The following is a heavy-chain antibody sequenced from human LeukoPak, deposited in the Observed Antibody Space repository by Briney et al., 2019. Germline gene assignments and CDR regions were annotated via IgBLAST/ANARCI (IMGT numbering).Heavy chain of an antibody. J-gene: IGHJ4*02. CDR1: GYTFTSYD. V-gene: IGHV1-8*01. CDR3: AYGRLTGYYSPATSFDY. Sequence: GASVKVSCKASGYTFTSYDINWVRQATGQGLEWMGWMNPNSGNTGYAQKFQGRVTMTRNTSISTAYMELSSLRSEDTAVYYCAYGRLTGYYSPATSFDYWGQGTLVTVSS. D-gene: IGHD3-9*01. CDR2: MNPNSGNT.